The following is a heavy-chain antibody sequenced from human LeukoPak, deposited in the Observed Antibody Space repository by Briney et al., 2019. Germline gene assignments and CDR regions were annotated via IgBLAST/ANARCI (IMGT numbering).Heavy chain of an antibody. Sequence: GGSLRLSCAASGFTFSSDAMSWVRQAPGKGLEWVSAISGSGISTFYADSVKGRFTISRDNSKNTLYLQMNSLRVEDTAVYYCAKEQYQLLPYGTFDYWGQGTLVTVSS. CDR2: ISGSGIST. CDR1: GFTFSSDA. CDR3: AKEQYQLLPYGTFDY. D-gene: IGHD2-2*01. V-gene: IGHV3-23*01. J-gene: IGHJ4*02.